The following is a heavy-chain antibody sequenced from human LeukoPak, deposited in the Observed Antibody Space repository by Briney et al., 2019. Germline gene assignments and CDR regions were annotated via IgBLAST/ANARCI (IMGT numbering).Heavy chain of an antibody. CDR2: INHSGST. V-gene: IGHV4-34*01. J-gene: IGHJ5*02. D-gene: IGHD2-2*02. CDR3: ATSIVVVPAATPHNWLDP. Sequence: SETLSLTCAVYGGSFSGYYWSWIRQPPGKGLVWIGGINHSGSTNYNPSLKSRVTISVDTSKNQFSLKLSSVTAADTAVYYCATSIVVVPAATPHNWLDPWGQGTLVTVSS. CDR1: GGSFSGYY.